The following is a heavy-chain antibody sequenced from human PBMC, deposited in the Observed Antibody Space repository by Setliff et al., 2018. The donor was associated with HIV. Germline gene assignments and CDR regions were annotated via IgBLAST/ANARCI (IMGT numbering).Heavy chain of an antibody. CDR1: GFRLSDYT. V-gene: IGHV3-23*01. D-gene: IGHD3-3*01. Sequence: GGSLRLSCAPSGFRLSDYTMTWVRQAPGKGLECVTGISGSGETIYYPGPLKGRFTISRDSSMNTLYLQMNSLRAEDTAVYYCARDEALLQFLEWLPDDYYYYHYMDVWGKETRV. CDR2: ISGSGETI. CDR3: ARDEALLQFLEWLPDDYYYYHYMDV. J-gene: IGHJ6*03.